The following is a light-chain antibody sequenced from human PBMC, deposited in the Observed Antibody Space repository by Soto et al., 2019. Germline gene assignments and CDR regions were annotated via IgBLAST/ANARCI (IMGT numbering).Light chain of an antibody. CDR2: DVS. Sequence: QSVLTQPASVSGSPGQSIAISCTGTNNDVGSYNYVSWYQQHPGKAPKLMIYDVSKRPSGVPDRFSGSKSGNTASLTISGLQAEDEADYYCCSYAGSYTAPYVFGTGTKVTVL. CDR1: NNDVGSYNY. CDR3: CSYAGSYTAPYV. V-gene: IGLV2-11*01. J-gene: IGLJ1*01.